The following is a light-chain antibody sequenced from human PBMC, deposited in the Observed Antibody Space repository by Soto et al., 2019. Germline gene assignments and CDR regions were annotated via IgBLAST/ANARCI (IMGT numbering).Light chain of an antibody. Sequence: QSALTQPASVSGSPGKSITISCPGTSSDVGSYNLISWYQQHPGKAPKLMIYEGSKRPSGVSNRFSGSKSGNTASLTISWLQSEDEADYYCCSYAGSSTYVFGTGTK. J-gene: IGLJ1*01. CDR3: CSYAGSSTYV. V-gene: IGLV2-23*01. CDR1: SSDVGSYNL. CDR2: EGS.